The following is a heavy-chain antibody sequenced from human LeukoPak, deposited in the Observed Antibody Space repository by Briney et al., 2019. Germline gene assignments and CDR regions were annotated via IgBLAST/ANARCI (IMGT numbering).Heavy chain of an antibody. V-gene: IGHV3-30-3*01. J-gene: IGHJ4*02. CDR3: ARDLSPITIFGVSLGY. D-gene: IGHD3-3*01. CDR2: ISYDGSNK. Sequence: GGSLRLSCAASGFTFSSYAMHWVRQAPGKGLEWVAVISYDGSNKYHADSVKGRFTISRDNSKNTLYLQMNSLRAEDTAVYYCARDLSPITIFGVSLGYWGQGTLVTVSS. CDR1: GFTFSSYA.